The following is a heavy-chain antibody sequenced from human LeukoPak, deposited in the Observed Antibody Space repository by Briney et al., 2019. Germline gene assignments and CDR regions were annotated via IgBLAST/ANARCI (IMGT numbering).Heavy chain of an antibody. D-gene: IGHD6-13*01. Sequence: GESLKISCKGSGYSFTSYWIGWVRQMPGRGLEWMGIIYPGDSDTRYSPSFQGQVTISADKSISTAYLQWSSLKASDAAMYYCARSRSSISLYYFDYWGQGTLVTVSS. CDR1: GYSFTSYW. J-gene: IGHJ4*02. CDR3: ARSRSSISLYYFDY. CDR2: IYPGDSDT. V-gene: IGHV5-51*01.